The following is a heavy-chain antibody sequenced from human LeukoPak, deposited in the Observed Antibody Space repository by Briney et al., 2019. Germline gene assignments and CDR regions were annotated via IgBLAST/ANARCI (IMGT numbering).Heavy chain of an antibody. CDR1: GFTFDDYA. D-gene: IGHD3-22*01. CDR3: AKDGDYYDSSGYYYASTGSNFDY. J-gene: IGHJ4*02. V-gene: IGHV3-23*01. CDR2: ISGSGGST. Sequence: PGGSLRLSCAASGFTFDDYAMHWVRQAPGKGLEWVATISGSGGSTNYGGSVKGRFTISRDNSKNTLYLQMNSLRAEDTAVYYCAKDGDYYDSSGYYYASTGSNFDYWGQGTLVTVSS.